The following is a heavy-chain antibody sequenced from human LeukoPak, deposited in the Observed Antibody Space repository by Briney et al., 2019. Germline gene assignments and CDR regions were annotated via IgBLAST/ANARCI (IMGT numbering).Heavy chain of an antibody. CDR1: GFTFSSYG. Sequence: PGGSLRLSCAASGFTFSSYGMHWVRQAPGKGLEWVAVIWYDGSNKYYADSVKGRFTISRDNPKNTLYLQMNSLRAEDTAVYYCARDGVAYCGGDCYPHDYWGQGTLVTVSS. CDR2: IWYDGSNK. CDR3: ARDGVAYCGGDCYPHDY. D-gene: IGHD2-21*02. V-gene: IGHV3-33*01. J-gene: IGHJ4*02.